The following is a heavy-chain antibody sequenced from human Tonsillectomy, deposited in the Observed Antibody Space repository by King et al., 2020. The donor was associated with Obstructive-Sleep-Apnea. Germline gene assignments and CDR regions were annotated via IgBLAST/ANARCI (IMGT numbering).Heavy chain of an antibody. Sequence: PLQESGPGLVKPSETLSLTCTVSGGSISSSSYYWGWIRQPPGKGLEWIGSIYYSGSTYYNPSLKSRVTISVDTSKNQFSLKLSSVTAADTAVYYCARLRYSSGWPGDYWGQGTLVTVSS. V-gene: IGHV4-39*01. D-gene: IGHD6-19*01. CDR3: ARLRYSSGWPGDY. CDR2: IYYSGST. CDR1: GGSISSSSYY. J-gene: IGHJ4*02.